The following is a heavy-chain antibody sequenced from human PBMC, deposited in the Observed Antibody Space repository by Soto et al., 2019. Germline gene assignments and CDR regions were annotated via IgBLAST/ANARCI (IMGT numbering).Heavy chain of an antibody. CDR1: GYTFTDHY. Sequence: DSVKVSCKASGYTFTDHYMHWVRQAPGQGPEWMGWINPNSGGTNAAQKFQGRVTMTRDTSISTAYMGLSRLTSDDTAVYYCARDKFANNWYFDSWGQGTLVTVS. D-gene: IGHD1-20*01. V-gene: IGHV1-2*02. CDR2: INPNSGGT. CDR3: ARDKFANNWYFDS. J-gene: IGHJ4*02.